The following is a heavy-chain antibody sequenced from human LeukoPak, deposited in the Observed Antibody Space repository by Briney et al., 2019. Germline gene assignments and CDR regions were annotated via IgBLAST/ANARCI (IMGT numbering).Heavy chain of an antibody. CDR3: VRDYSNFVQGD. CDR2: IYSGGET. J-gene: IGHJ4*02. CDR1: GDSISSSHYY. Sequence: SEALSLTCTVSGDSISSSHYYWGWIRQSPGKGLEWIGSIYSGGETHYNPSLNSRVTIFLDTSKNRFSLNLISVTATDTAVYYCVRDYSNFVQGDWGQGTLVTVSS. V-gene: IGHV4-39*02. D-gene: IGHD4-11*01.